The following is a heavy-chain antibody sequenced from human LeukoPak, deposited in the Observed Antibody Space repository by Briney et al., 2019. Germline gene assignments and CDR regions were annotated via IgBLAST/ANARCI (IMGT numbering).Heavy chain of an antibody. D-gene: IGHD1-26*01. CDR2: ISSSSSYI. CDR1: GFTFSSYS. V-gene: IGHV3-21*01. CDR3: ARDIHSGSYYGLVDY. J-gene: IGHJ4*02. Sequence: PGGSLRLSCAASGFTFSSYSMNWVRQVPGKGLEWVSSISSSSSYIYYADSVKGRFTISRDNAKNSLYLQMNSLRAEDTAVYYCARDIHSGSYYGLVDYWGQGTLVTVSS.